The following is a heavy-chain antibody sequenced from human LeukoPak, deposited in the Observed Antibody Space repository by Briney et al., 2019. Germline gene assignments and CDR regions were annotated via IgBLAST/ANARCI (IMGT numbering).Heavy chain of an antibody. Sequence: SETLSLTCTVSGGSIGSSSYYWGWIRQPPGKGLEWIGSIYYSGSTYYNPSLKSRVTISVDTSKNQFSLKLSSVTAADTAVYYCARHLTSGCYEFDYWGQGTLVTVSS. CDR2: IYYSGST. CDR3: ARHLTSGCYEFDY. D-gene: IGHD2-2*01. V-gene: IGHV4-39*01. J-gene: IGHJ4*02. CDR1: GGSIGSSSYY.